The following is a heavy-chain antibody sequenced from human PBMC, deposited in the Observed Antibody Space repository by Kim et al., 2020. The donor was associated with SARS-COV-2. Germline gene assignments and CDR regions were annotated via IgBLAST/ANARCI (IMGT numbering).Heavy chain of an antibody. Sequence: SETLSLTCTVSGGSISSGGYYWSWIRQHPGKGLEWIGYIYYSGSTYYNPSLKSRVTISVDTSKNQFSLKLSSVTAADTAVYYCARGRITSLGVVTEFDSWGQGTLVTVSS. J-gene: IGHJ4*02. D-gene: IGHD3-3*01. V-gene: IGHV4-31*03. CDR2: IYYSGST. CDR3: ARGRITSLGVVTEFDS. CDR1: GGSISSGGYY.